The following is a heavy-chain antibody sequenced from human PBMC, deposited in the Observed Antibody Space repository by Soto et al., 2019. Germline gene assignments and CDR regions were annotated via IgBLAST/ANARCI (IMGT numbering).Heavy chain of an antibody. CDR3: AKDRRIQLWLDY. D-gene: IGHD5-18*01. Sequence: PGGSLRLSCAASGFTFSSYGMHWVRQVPGKGLEWVAVISYDGSNKYYADSVKGRFTISRDNSKNTLYLQMNSLRAEDTAVYYCAKDRRIQLWLDYWGQGPLVTVSS. V-gene: IGHV3-30*18. CDR1: GFTFSSYG. CDR2: ISYDGSNK. J-gene: IGHJ4*02.